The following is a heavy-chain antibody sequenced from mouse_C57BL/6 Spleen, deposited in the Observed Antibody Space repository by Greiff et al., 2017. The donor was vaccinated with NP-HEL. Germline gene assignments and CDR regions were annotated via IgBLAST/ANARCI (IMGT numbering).Heavy chain of an antibody. Sequence: DVQLVESGGGLVQPGGSMKLSCVASGFTFSNYWMNWVRQSPEKGLEWVAQIRLKSDNYATHYAESVKGRFTISRDDSKSSVYLQMNNLRAEDTGIYYCTEDYDYRFAYWGQGTLVTVSA. J-gene: IGHJ3*01. CDR1: GFTFSNYW. V-gene: IGHV6-3*01. CDR3: TEDYDYRFAY. CDR2: IRLKSDNYAT. D-gene: IGHD2-4*01.